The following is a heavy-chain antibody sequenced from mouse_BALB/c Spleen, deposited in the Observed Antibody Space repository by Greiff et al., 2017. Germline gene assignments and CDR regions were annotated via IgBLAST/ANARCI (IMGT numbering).Heavy chain of an antibody. J-gene: IGHJ3*01. D-gene: IGHD2-4*01. CDR1: GFTFSSYT. CDR3: ARYDDYAWFAY. CDR2: ISSGGGNT. Sequence: EVQLVESGGGLVKPGGSLKLSCAASGFTFSSYTMSWVRQTPEKRLEWVATISSGGGNTYYPDSVKGRFTISRDNAKNNLYLQMSSLRSEDTALYYCARYDDYAWFAYWGQGTLVTVSA. V-gene: IGHV5-9*03.